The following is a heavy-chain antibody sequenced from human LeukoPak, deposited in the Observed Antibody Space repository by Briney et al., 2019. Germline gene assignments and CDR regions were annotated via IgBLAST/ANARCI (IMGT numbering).Heavy chain of an antibody. D-gene: IGHD5-24*01. Sequence: GGSLRLSCVASGFTFSSHWMHWVRQVPGKGLVWVSRIDYEGGTTDYADSVKGRFTISRDNAKNSLYLQMNSLRAEDTAVYYCARVDGYNYFDYWGQGTLVTVSS. CDR2: IDYEGGTT. CDR1: GFTFSSHW. CDR3: ARVDGYNYFDY. V-gene: IGHV3-74*01. J-gene: IGHJ4*02.